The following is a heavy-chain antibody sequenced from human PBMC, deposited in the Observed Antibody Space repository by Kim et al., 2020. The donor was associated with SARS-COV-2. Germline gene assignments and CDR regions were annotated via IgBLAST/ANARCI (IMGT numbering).Heavy chain of an antibody. D-gene: IGHD6-19*01. V-gene: IGHV1-3*01. CDR3: ARDRWFSSGWYDY. Sequence: YSQRFQERVTVTGDKSASTVYMEVSSLRSEDTAVYYCARDRWFSSGWYDYWGQGSLVTVSS. J-gene: IGHJ4*02.